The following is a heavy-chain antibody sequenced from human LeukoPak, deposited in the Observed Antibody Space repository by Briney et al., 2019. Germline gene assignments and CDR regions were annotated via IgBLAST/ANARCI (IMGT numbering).Heavy chain of an antibody. CDR3: ARRYCSSTGCYTDY. Sequence: GGSLRLSCAASGFTFSSYSMNWVRQAPGKGLEWVSYISSSSSTIYYADSVKGRFTISRDNAKNSLYLQMNSLRDEDTAVYYCARRYCSSTGCYTDYWGQGTLVTVSS. CDR1: GFTFSSYS. D-gene: IGHD2-2*02. V-gene: IGHV3-48*02. CDR2: ISSSSSTI. J-gene: IGHJ4*02.